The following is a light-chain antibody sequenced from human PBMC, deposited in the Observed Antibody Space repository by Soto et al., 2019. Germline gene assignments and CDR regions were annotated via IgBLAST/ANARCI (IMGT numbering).Light chain of an antibody. CDR2: DAS. J-gene: IGKJ3*01. CDR3: QQYDSLPFT. V-gene: IGKV1-33*01. Sequence: DIQMTQSPSSLSASVGDRVTITCQASQDIPNYLNWYQQKPGKTPKLLIYDASNLETGVPSRFSGSGSGTDFTFTIRSLQPEDIATYYCQQYDSLPFTFGPGTKVDIK. CDR1: QDIPNY.